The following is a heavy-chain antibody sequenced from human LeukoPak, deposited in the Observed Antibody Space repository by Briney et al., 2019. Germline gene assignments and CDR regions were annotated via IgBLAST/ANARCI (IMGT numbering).Heavy chain of an antibody. CDR2: IKSKTDGGTT. CDR1: GFTFSSYG. CDR3: AKARVLLWFGELLGGS. V-gene: IGHV3-15*01. J-gene: IGHJ4*02. Sequence: GGSLRLSCAASGFTFSSYGMHWVRQAPGKGLEWVGRIKSKTDGGTTDYAAPVKGRFTISRDNSKNTLYLQMNSLRAEDTAVYYCAKARVLLWFGELLGGSWGQGTLVTVSS. D-gene: IGHD3-10*01.